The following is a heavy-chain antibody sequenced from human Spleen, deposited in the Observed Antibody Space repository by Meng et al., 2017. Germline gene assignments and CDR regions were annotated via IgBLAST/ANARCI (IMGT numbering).Heavy chain of an antibody. CDR1: GFTFSSYA. Sequence: GESLKISCAASGFTFSSYAMSWVRQAPGKGLEWVSAISSSGGSTYYADSVKGRFTISRDNAKNSLYLQMNSLRAEDTAVYYCARVRSYYYDSSGYYWDAFDIWGQGTMVTVSS. V-gene: IGHV3-23*01. J-gene: IGHJ3*02. CDR2: ISSSGGST. CDR3: ARVRSYYYDSSGYYWDAFDI. D-gene: IGHD3-22*01.